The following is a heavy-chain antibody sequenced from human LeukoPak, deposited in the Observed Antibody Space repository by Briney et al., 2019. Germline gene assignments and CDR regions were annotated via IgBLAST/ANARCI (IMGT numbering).Heavy chain of an antibody. D-gene: IGHD3-22*01. CDR3: ATAAEIYYYDTGGI. CDR1: GSTLTQLS. CDR2: FDPEADET. V-gene: IGHV1-24*01. Sequence: GASVKVSCKVFGSTLTQLSMHWVRQASGKGLEWMGGFDPEADETVYAQNFHGRVTVTDDTLSDSTYMELSSLRSEDTAVYYCATAAEIYYYDTGGIWGQGTMVTVSS. J-gene: IGHJ3*02.